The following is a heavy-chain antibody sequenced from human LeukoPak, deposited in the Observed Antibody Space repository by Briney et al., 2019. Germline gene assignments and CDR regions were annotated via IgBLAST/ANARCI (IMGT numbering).Heavy chain of an antibody. CDR2: IKQDGSEM. CDR3: ASSYFDNSLHAYDI. D-gene: IGHD3-22*01. V-gene: IGHV3-7*01. Sequence: GGSLRLSCAGSGFTFRSYWMGWGRQAPGKRLEWVANIKQDGSEMYYVDSVKGRFTISRDNTKNSLFLHMSSLRAEDTAVYFCASSYFDNSLHAYDIWGQGTMVTVSS. J-gene: IGHJ3*02. CDR1: GFTFRSYW.